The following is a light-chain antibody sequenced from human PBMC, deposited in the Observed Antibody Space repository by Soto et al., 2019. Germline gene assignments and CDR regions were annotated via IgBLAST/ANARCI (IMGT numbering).Light chain of an antibody. CDR1: TGTVTGGHY. CDR3: LLALGGAAV. V-gene: IGLV7-46*01. J-gene: IGLJ2*01. CDR2: DTY. Sequence: QAVVTQEPSLTVSPGGTVTLTCGSSTGTVTGGHYPYWFQQKPGQAPTTLIYDTYKRHSWTPARFSGFLLGDKAALTLSGAQPEDEAEYYCLLALGGAAVFGGGTKLTVL.